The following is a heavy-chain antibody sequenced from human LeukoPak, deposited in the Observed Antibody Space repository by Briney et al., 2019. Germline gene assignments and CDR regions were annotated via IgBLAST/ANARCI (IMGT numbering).Heavy chain of an antibody. J-gene: IGHJ6*02. Sequence: GGSLRLSCAASGFTFSSSWMSWVRQAPGKGLEWVANIKQDGSEKYYVDSVKGRFTISRDNAKNSLYLQMNSLRAEDTAVYYCARVWGLHYGMDVWGQGTTVTVSS. CDR1: GFTFSSSW. V-gene: IGHV3-7*01. CDR3: ARVWGLHYGMDV. D-gene: IGHD3-16*01. CDR2: IKQDGSEK.